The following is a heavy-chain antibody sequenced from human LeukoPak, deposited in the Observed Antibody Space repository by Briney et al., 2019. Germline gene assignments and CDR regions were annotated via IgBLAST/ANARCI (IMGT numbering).Heavy chain of an antibody. CDR1: GYTFTSYA. Sequence: GASVKVSCKASGYTFTSYAMHWVRQAPGQRLEWMGWINAGNGNTKYSQKFQGRVTITRDTSASTAYMELSSLRSEDTAVYYCARTMPYYDFWSGYYRENWFDPWGQGTLVTVSS. J-gene: IGHJ5*02. D-gene: IGHD3-3*01. V-gene: IGHV1-3*01. CDR2: INAGNGNT. CDR3: ARTMPYYDFWSGYYRENWFDP.